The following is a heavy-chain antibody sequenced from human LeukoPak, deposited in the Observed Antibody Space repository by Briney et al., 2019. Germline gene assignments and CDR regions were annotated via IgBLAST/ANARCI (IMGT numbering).Heavy chain of an antibody. CDR3: ARRAPGFSSGWLDY. V-gene: IGHV3-64*01. CDR2: ISSNGGST. J-gene: IGHJ4*02. Sequence: GGTLRLSCVASGFTFSTYAIHWVRQAPGKGLEYVSAISSNGGSTFYANSVKGRFIVSRDNSKNTLYLQMGSLRAEDLAVYYCARRAPGFSSGWLDYWGQGTLVTVSS. CDR1: GFTFSTYA. D-gene: IGHD6-19*01.